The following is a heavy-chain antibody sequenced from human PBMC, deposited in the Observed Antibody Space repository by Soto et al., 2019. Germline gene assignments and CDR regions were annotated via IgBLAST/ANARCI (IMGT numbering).Heavy chain of an antibody. CDR1: GFTFSTYG. V-gene: IGHV3-33*01. J-gene: IGHJ4*02. Sequence: QVQLVESGGGVVQPGKSLRLSCAASGFTFSTYGMHWVRQAPGKGLEWVAVIWYHGSNKYHGDSLKGRFTISRDNSKNTLYLQINNRRAEDTAVYYCGRDGALGDTAVVDSWGQGTLVTVSS. CDR2: IWYHGSNK. CDR3: GRDGALGDTAVVDS. D-gene: IGHD5-18*01.